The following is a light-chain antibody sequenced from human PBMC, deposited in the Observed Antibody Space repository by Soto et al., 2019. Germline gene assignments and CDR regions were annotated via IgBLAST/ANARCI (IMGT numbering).Light chain of an antibody. Sequence: DIQMTQSPSTLSASVGDRVTITCRASQSFSTWLAWYQQKPGKAPKLLIYKASSLESGVPSRFSGSGSGTEFTLSISSLQPDDSATYYCQQYNSHSWTFGQGTKVEIK. J-gene: IGKJ1*01. CDR1: QSFSTW. CDR3: QQYNSHSWT. V-gene: IGKV1-5*03. CDR2: KAS.